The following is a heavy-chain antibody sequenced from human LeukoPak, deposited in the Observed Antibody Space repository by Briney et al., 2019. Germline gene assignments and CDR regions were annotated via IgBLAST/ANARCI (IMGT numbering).Heavy chain of an antibody. D-gene: IGHD3-10*01. J-gene: IGHJ2*01. CDR1: GFTFSGDW. V-gene: IGHV3-7*04. Sequence: PGGSLRLSCAASGFTFSGDWRNWVRGAPGKGLEWVAKIRQDGSEKYYVDSAKRRFHISRDKAKNSLYLQMNSLRGEDTALYYCARAYFVRRVIPTIDLWGRGNLVTVSS. CDR2: IRQDGSEK. CDR3: ARAYFVRRVIPTIDL.